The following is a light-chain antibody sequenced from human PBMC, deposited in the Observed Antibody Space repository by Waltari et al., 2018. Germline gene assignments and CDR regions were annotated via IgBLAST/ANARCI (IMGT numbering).Light chain of an antibody. Sequence: EIVLTQSPATLSLSPGERATLSCRASQSVSTYLAWYQQRPGQPPRLLIYDSSFRATGIPARFSGSGSETDFTLTISSLEPEDFAVYYCQQRYKWPLTFGGGSKVEI. V-gene: IGKV3-11*01. J-gene: IGKJ4*01. CDR2: DSS. CDR1: QSVSTY. CDR3: QQRYKWPLT.